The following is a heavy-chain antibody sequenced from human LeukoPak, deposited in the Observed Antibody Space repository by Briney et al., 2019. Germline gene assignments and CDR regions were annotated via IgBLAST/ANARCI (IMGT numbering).Heavy chain of an antibody. CDR1: GFTFDDYG. CDR2: IKWNGGST. V-gene: IGHV3-20*04. J-gene: IGHJ4*02. Sequence: TGGSLTLSCAASGFTFDDYGMSWVRQAPGKGLEWVSGIKWNGGSTGYADSVKGRFTISRDNAKNSLYLQMNSLRAEDTALYYCARRMYYYDSGGYSYYFDYWGQGTLVTVSS. D-gene: IGHD3-22*01. CDR3: ARRMYYYDSGGYSYYFDY.